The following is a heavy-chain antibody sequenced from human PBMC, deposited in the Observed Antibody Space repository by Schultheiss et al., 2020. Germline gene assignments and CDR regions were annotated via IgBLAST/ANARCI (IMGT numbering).Heavy chain of an antibody. D-gene: IGHD5-12*01. CDR1: GFTFSSYA. V-gene: IGHV3-23*01. CDR3: ARGNSGYDY. J-gene: IGHJ4*02. Sequence: GGSLRLSCAASGFTFSSYAMSWVRQAPGKGLEWVSAISGDSGGTYYADSVKGRFTISRDNSKNTLYLQMGSLRAEDMAVYYCARGNSGYDYWGQGTLVTVSS. CDR2: ISGDSGGT.